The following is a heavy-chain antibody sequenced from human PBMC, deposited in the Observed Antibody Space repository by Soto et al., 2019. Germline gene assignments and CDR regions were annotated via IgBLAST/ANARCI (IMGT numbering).Heavy chain of an antibody. V-gene: IGHV3-48*02. J-gene: IGHJ4*02. CDR3: ARDYYDSSGYYNFDY. Sequence: GGSLRLSCAASGFTFSSYSMNWVRQAPGKGLEWVSYISSSSSTIYYADSVKGRFTISRDNAKNSLYLQMNSLRDEDTAVYYCARDYYDSSGYYNFDYWGQGTLVTVSS. D-gene: IGHD3-22*01. CDR1: GFTFSSYS. CDR2: ISSSSSTI.